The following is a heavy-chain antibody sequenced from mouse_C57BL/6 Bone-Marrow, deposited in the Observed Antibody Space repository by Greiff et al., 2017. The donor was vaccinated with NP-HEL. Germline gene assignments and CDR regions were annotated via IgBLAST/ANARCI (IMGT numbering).Heavy chain of an antibody. V-gene: IGHV1-81*01. J-gene: IGHJ1*03. CDR2: IYPRSGNT. D-gene: IGHD1-1*01. CDR3: AREGIYYGSSYWYFDV. Sequence: VQLQQSGAELARPGASVKLSCKASGYTFTSYGISWVKQRTGQGLEWIGEIYPRSGNTYYNEKFKGTATLTADTSSSTAYMELRSLTSEDSAVYCCAREGIYYGSSYWYFDVWGTGTTVTVSS. CDR1: GYTFTSYG.